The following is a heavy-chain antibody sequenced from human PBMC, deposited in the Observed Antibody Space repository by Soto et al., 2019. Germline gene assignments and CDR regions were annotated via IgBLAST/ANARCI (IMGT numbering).Heavy chain of an antibody. Sequence: SETLSLTCTVSGVSISNYYWSWFRQPPGKGLEWIGYIYYSGSTNYNSSLKSRVTISVDTSKKRFSLKLNSVIAADTPVYYCVIEVHLGESGNNWFDPWGQGTLVIVSS. CDR1: GVSISNYY. CDR3: VIEVHLGESGNNWFDP. J-gene: IGHJ5*01. D-gene: IGHD3-16*01. V-gene: IGHV4-59*01. CDR2: IYYSGST.